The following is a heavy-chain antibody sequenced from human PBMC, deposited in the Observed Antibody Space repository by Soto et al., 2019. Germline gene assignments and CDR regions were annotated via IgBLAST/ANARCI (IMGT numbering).Heavy chain of an antibody. CDR3: ARENWYSLDV. V-gene: IGHV3-74*01. D-gene: IGHD1-26*01. J-gene: IGHJ6*02. Sequence: EVQLVESGGGSVQPGGSLRLSCAAFGFSFSSYFMAWVRQAPGEGLVSVSHVPGDGRRASYADSVRGRFTSSRDNAKNTLYLQMDSLRDEDTAIYYCARENWYSLDVWGQGTTVTVSS. CDR2: VPGDGRRA. CDR1: GFSFSSYF.